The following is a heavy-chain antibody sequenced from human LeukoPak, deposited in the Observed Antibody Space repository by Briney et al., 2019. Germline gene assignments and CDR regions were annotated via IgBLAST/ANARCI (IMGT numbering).Heavy chain of an antibody. CDR1: GGSISSYY. D-gene: IGHD3-10*01. CDR3: AGAKRFGEVLYWFDP. J-gene: IGHJ5*02. V-gene: IGHV4-59*12. CDR2: IYYSGST. Sequence: SETLSLTCTVSGGSISSYYWSWIRQPPGKGLEWIGYIYYSGSTNYNPSLKSRVTISVDTSKKQFFLKLGSVTAADTAVYYFAGAKRFGEVLYWFDPWGQGTLVTVSS.